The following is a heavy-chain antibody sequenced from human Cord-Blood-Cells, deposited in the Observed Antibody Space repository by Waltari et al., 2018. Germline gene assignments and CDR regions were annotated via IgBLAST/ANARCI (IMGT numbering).Heavy chain of an antibody. D-gene: IGHD6-6*01. CDR3: AFIAARSNVDY. Sequence: QVQLVQSGAEVKKPGASVKCSCQASGYTFPGYYMHWMRQAPGEGLEWMGRNNPNSGGTNYAQKCKGRVTMTRGTSTSTAYVELSRRRSDATALYYCAFIAARSNVDYWGQGTLVTVSS. V-gene: IGHV1-2*06. J-gene: IGHJ4*02. CDR2: NNPNSGGT. CDR1: GYTFPGYY.